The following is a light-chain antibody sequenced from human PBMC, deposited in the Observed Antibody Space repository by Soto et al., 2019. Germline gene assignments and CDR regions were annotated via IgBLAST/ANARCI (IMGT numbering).Light chain of an antibody. CDR3: QQYESTPPT. CDR1: QSVLYSSTNKNY. CDR2: WAS. Sequence: DIVMTQSPDSLAVFLGERATLNCKSSQSVLYSSTNKNYLAGYQQRPGQPPKLLIYWASTRESGVPDRFSGSGSGTDFTLTITSLQAEDVAVYYWQQYESTPPTFGQGTKLEIK. J-gene: IGKJ2*01. V-gene: IGKV4-1*01.